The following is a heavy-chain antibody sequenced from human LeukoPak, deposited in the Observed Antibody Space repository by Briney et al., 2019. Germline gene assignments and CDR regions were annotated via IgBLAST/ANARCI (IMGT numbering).Heavy chain of an antibody. CDR3: ARDIVVVTAIPRPFDY. CDR1: GYTFTSYD. V-gene: IGHV1-18*01. J-gene: IGHJ4*02. Sequence: GASVKVSCKDSGYTFTSYDINWVRQATGQGLEWMGWISAYNGNTNYAQKLQGRVTMTTDTSTSTAYMELRSLRSDDTAVYYCARDIVVVTAIPRPFDYWGQGTPVTVSS. CDR2: ISAYNGNT. D-gene: IGHD2-21*02.